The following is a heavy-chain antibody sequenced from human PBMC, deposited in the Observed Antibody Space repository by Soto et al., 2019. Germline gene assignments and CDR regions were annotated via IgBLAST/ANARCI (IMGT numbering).Heavy chain of an antibody. CDR1: GGSISSGDYY. D-gene: IGHD3-10*01. CDR2: IYYSGST. J-gene: IGHJ4*02. Sequence: SETLSLTCTVSGGSISSGDYYWTWIRQPPGKGLEWIGYIYYSGSTYYNPSLKSRVTISVDTSKNQFSLKLSSVTAADTAVYYCASVSYLNAFDYWGQGTLVTVSS. CDR3: ASVSYLNAFDY. V-gene: IGHV4-30-4*01.